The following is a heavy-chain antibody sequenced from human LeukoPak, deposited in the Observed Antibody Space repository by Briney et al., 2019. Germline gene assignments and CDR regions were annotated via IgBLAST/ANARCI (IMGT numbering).Heavy chain of an antibody. D-gene: IGHD5-18*01. CDR2: IYYSGST. CDR3: ARVGFGGYSYGYVDF. J-gene: IGHJ4*02. V-gene: IGHV4-59*08. Sequence: SETLSLTCTVSGGSISSYYWTWIRQPPGKGLEWIGYIYYSGSTNYNPSLKSRVTISVDTSKNQFSLRLSSVTAADTAVYYCARVGFGGYSYGYVDFWGQGTLVTVSS. CDR1: GGSISSYY.